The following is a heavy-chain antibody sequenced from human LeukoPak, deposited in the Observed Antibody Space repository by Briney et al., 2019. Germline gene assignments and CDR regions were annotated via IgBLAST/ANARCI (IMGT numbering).Heavy chain of an antibody. J-gene: IGHJ4*02. CDR2: IYHSGST. CDR1: GGSISSGGYY. D-gene: IGHD3-22*01. V-gene: IGHV4-30-2*01. Sequence: PSQTLSLTCTVSGGSISSGGYYWSWIRQPPGKGLEWIGYIYHSGSTYYNPSLKSRVTISVDRSKNQFSLKLSSVTAADTAVYYCASYPSKPYYDSSGYNDYRGQGTLVTVSS. CDR3: ASYPSKPYYDSSGYNDY.